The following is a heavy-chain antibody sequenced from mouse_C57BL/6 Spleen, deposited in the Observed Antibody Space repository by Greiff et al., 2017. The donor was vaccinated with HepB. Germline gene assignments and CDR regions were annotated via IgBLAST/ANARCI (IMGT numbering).Heavy chain of an antibody. D-gene: IGHD1-1*01. V-gene: IGHV1-53*01. J-gene: IGHJ1*03. CDR3: VLYYGSSYDWYFDV. Sequence: QVQLQQPGTELVKPGASVKLSCKASGYTFTSYWMHWVKQRPGQGLEWIGNINPSNGGTNYNEKFKSKATLTVDKSSSTAYLQLSSLTSEDSAVYYCVLYYGSSYDWYFDVWGTGTTVTVSS. CDR2: INPSNGGT. CDR1: GYTFTSYW.